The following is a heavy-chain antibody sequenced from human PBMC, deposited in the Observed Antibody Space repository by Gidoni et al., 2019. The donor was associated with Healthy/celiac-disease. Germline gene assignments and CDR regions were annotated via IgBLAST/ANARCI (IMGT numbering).Heavy chain of an antibody. CDR1: GFTFSSYA. Sequence: EVQLVESGGGLVQPGGSRRLSCSASGFTFSSYAMHWVRQAPGRGLEYVSAISSNGGSTYYADSVKGRFTISRDNSKNTLYLQMSSLRAEDTAVYYCVKDANYYYGSGSYPVYWGQGTLVTVSS. CDR2: ISSNGGST. V-gene: IGHV3-64D*06. CDR3: VKDANYYYGSGSYPVY. J-gene: IGHJ4*02. D-gene: IGHD3-10*01.